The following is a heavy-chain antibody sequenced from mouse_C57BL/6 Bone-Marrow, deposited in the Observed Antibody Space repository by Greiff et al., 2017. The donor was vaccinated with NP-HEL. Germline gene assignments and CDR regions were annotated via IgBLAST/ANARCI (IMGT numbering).Heavy chain of an antibody. D-gene: IGHD2-3*01. J-gene: IGHJ2*01. CDR2: IDPENGDT. V-gene: IGHV14-4*01. CDR1: GFNIKDDY. Sequence: EVQLQESGAELVRPGASVKLSCTASGFNIKDDYMHWVKQRPEQGLEWIGWIDPENGDTEYASKFQGKATITADTSSNTAYLQLSSLTSEDTAVYYCTTRWLLPYHFDYWGQGTTLTVSS. CDR3: TTRWLLPYHFDY.